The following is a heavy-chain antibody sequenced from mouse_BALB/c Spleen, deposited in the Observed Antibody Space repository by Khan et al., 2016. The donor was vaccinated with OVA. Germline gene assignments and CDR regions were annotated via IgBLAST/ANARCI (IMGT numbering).Heavy chain of an antibody. V-gene: IGHV2-2*02. CDR2: IWSGGST. J-gene: IGHJ3*01. CDR3: ARNYDYDEGLAC. D-gene: IGHD2-4*01. Sequence: QVQLKQSGPGLVQPSQSLSITCTVSGFSLTTYGVHWVRQSPGKGLEWLGVIWSGGSTDYSAAFISRLSISKDNSKSQVFFKMNSLQANDTAIYYCARNYDYDEGLACWGQGTLVTVSA. CDR1: GFSLTTYG.